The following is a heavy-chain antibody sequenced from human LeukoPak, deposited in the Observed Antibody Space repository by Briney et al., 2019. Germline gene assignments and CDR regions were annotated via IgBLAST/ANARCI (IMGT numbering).Heavy chain of an antibody. CDR1: GGSISSYY. CDR3: ARDRGYDFWRD. CDR2: IYYSGST. D-gene: IGHD3-3*01. J-gene: IGHJ4*02. V-gene: IGHV4-59*01. Sequence: SETLSLTCTVSGGSISSYYWSWIRQPPGKGLEWIGYIYYSGSTNYNPSFKSRVTISVDTSKNQFSLKLSSVTAADTAVFYCARDRGYDFWRDWGQGTLVTVSS.